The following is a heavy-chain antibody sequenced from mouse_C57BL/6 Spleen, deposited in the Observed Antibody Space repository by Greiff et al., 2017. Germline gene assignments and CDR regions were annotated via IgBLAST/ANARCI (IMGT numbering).Heavy chain of an antibody. CDR2: ISSGGSYT. J-gene: IGHJ4*01. V-gene: IGHV5-6*02. D-gene: IGHD1-1*01. CDR3: ARQGTVASMDY. CDR1: GFTFSSYG. Sequence: DVKLVESGGDLVKPGGSLKLSCAASGFTFSSYGMSWVRQTPDKRLEWVATISSGGSYTYYPDSVKGRFTISRDNAKNTLYLQMSSLKSEDTAMYYCARQGTVASMDYWGQGTSVTVSS.